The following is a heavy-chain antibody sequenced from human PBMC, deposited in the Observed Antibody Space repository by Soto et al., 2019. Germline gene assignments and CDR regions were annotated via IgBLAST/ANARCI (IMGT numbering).Heavy chain of an antibody. CDR1: GYTFPSYA. Sequence: ASVKVSCKASGYTFPSYAMHWVRQAPGQRLEWMGWINAGNGNTKYSQKFQGRVTITRDTSASTAYMELSSLRSEDTAVYYCARNDQWLDGSFDYWGQGTLVTVSS. J-gene: IGHJ4*02. CDR2: INAGNGNT. D-gene: IGHD6-19*01. V-gene: IGHV1-3*01. CDR3: ARNDQWLDGSFDY.